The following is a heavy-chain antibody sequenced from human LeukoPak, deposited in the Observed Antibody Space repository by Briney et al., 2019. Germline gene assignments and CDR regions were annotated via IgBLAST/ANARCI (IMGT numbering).Heavy chain of an antibody. Sequence: GGSLRLSCAASGFTFSSYAMSWVRQAPGKGLEWVSAISGSGGSTYYADSVKGRFTISRDNSKNTLYLQMNSLRAEDTAVYYCAKGGEWELPYYYYGMDVWGQGTTVTVSS. CDR2: ISGSGGST. J-gene: IGHJ6*02. V-gene: IGHV3-23*01. CDR3: AKGGEWELPYYYYGMDV. D-gene: IGHD1-26*01. CDR1: GFTFSSYA.